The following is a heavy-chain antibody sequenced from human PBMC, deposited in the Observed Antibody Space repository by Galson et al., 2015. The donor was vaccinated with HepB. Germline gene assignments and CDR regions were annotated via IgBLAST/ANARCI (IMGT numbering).Heavy chain of an antibody. Sequence: SLRLSCAASGFTFSSYWMSWVRQAPGKGLEWVANIKQDGSEKYYVDSVKGRFTISRDNAKNSLYLQMNSLRAEDTAVYYCARPQRGCTGGVCYKGGVAFDIWGQGTMVTVSS. V-gene: IGHV3-7*01. J-gene: IGHJ3*02. D-gene: IGHD2-8*02. CDR1: GFTFSSYW. CDR3: ARPQRGCTGGVCYKGGVAFDI. CDR2: IKQDGSEK.